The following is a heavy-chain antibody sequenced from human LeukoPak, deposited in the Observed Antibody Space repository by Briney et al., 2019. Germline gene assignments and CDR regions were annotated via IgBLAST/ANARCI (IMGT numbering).Heavy chain of an antibody. CDR2: VHPSEGT. D-gene: IGHD2-2*02. Sequence: SETLSLTCAVSGGSVSHSNWWTWVRQSPGKGLEWIGEVHPSEGTNYNPSLKSRVTISLDKSKNQFSLELNSVTAADTAVYYCARDCSSTSCYKSNVDWGQGTLVTVSS. J-gene: IGHJ4*02. CDR1: GGSVSHSNW. V-gene: IGHV4-4*02. CDR3: ARDCSSTSCYKSNVD.